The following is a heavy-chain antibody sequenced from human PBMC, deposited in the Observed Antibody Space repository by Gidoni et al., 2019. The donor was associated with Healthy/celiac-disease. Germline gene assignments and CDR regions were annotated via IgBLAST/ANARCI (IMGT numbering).Heavy chain of an antibody. D-gene: IGHD6-19*01. Sequence: LEWVSAISGSGGSTYYADSVKGRFTISRDNSKNTLYLQMNSLRAEDTAVYYCAKDRRQWLVRFDYWGQGTLVTVSS. CDR3: AKDRRQWLVRFDY. CDR2: ISGSGGST. J-gene: IGHJ4*02. V-gene: IGHV3-23*01.